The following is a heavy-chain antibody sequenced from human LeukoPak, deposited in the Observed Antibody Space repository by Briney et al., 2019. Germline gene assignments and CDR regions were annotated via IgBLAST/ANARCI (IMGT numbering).Heavy chain of an antibody. CDR3: ARGRQDDFWSGYSFDY. CDR1: GFTFSSYG. Sequence: GGSLRLSCAASGFTFSSYGMHWVRQAPGKGLEWVAVIWYDGSNKCYADSVKGRFAISRDNSKNTLYLQMNSLRAEDTAVYYCARGRQDDFWSGYSFDYWGQGTLVTVSS. J-gene: IGHJ4*02. V-gene: IGHV3-33*01. D-gene: IGHD3-3*01. CDR2: IWYDGSNK.